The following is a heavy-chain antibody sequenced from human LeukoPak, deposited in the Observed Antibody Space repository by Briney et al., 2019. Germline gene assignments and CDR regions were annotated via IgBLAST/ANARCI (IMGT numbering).Heavy chain of an antibody. CDR2: IYTSGST. CDR3: ARDVGPMVRGVIRGRYFDY. D-gene: IGHD3-10*01. V-gene: IGHV4-4*07. CDR1: GGSISSYY. J-gene: IGHJ4*02. Sequence: SGTLSLTCTVSGGSISSYYWSWIRQPAGKGLEWIGRIYTSGSTNYNPSLKSRVTMSVDTSKNQFSLKLSSVTAADTAVYYCARDVGPMVRGVIRGRYFDYWGQGTLVTVSS.